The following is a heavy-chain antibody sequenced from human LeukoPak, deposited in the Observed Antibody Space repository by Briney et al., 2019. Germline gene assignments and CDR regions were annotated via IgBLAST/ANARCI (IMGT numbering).Heavy chain of an antibody. CDR1: GGSFSGYY. CDR2: INHSGST. D-gene: IGHD3-16*01. Sequence: PSETLSLTCAVYGGSFSGYYWSWIRQPPGKGLEWIGEINHSGSTNYNPSLKSRVTISVDTSKNQFSLKLSSVTAADTAVYYCARHDGGAWGQGTLVTVSS. CDR3: ARHDGGA. J-gene: IGHJ4*02. V-gene: IGHV4-34*01.